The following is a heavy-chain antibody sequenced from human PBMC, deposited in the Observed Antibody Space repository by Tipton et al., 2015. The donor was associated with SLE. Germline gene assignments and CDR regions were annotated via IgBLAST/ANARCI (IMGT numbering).Heavy chain of an antibody. CDR1: GGSISSYY. D-gene: IGHD3-22*01. J-gene: IGHJ4*02. CDR3: ARGSDS. Sequence: SLTCTVSGGSISSYYWSWIRQPPGKGLEWIGYIYYSGSTYYNPSLKSRVTISVDTSKNQFSLKLSSVTAADTAVYYCARGSDSWGQGTLVTVSS. CDR2: IYYSGST. V-gene: IGHV4-59*12.